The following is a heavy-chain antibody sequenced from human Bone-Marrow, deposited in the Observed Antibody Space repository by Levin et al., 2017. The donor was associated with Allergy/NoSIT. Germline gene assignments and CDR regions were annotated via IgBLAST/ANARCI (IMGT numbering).Heavy chain of an antibody. D-gene: IGHD3-3*01. Sequence: GGSLRLSCAASGFTFSDYYMSWIRQAPGKGLEWVSYISSSGSTIYYADSVKGRFTISRDNAKNSLYLQMNSLRAEDTAVYYCARDREDFWSGYPYYYYGMDVWGQGTTVTVSS. CDR2: ISSSGSTI. J-gene: IGHJ6*02. CDR3: ARDREDFWSGYPYYYYGMDV. V-gene: IGHV3-11*01. CDR1: GFTFSDYY.